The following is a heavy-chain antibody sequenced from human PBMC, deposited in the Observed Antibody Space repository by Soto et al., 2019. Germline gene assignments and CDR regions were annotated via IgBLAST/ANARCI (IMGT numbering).Heavy chain of an antibody. J-gene: IGHJ5*02. CDR2: IIPIFGTA. CDR1: GGTFSSYA. V-gene: IGHV1-69*13. CDR3: ARALRFLEWNNWFDP. D-gene: IGHD3-3*01. Sequence: ASVKVSCKASGGTFSSYAISWVRQAPGQGLEWMGGIIPIFGTANYAQKFQGRVTITADESTSTAYMELSSLRSEDTAVYYCARALRFLEWNNWFDPWGQGTLVTVSS.